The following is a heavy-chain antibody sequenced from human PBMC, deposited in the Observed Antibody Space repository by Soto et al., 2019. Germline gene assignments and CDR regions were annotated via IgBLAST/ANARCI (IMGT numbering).Heavy chain of an antibody. CDR2: IYPGDSDT. D-gene: IGHD3-22*01. Sequence: PGESLKISCKGSGYSFTSYWIGWVRQMPGKGLEWMGIIYPGDSDTRYSPSFQGQVTISADKSISTAYLQWSSLKASDTAMYYCAIQRVGWAYYYDSSGYDFDYWGQGTLVTVSS. CDR1: GYSFTSYW. V-gene: IGHV5-51*01. J-gene: IGHJ4*02. CDR3: AIQRVGWAYYYDSSGYDFDY.